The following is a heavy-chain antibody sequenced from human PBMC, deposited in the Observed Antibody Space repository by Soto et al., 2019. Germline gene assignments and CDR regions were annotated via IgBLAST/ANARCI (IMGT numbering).Heavy chain of an antibody. CDR2: ISWNSGSI. J-gene: IGHJ4*02. V-gene: IGHV3-9*01. Sequence: EVQLVESGGGLVQPGRSLRLSCAASGFTFDDYAMHWVRQAPGKGLEWVSGISWNSGSIGYADSVKGRFTISRDNAKNSLYLQMNSLRAEDTALDYCAKDSGEAARPVGGYYFDYWGQGTLVTVSS. CDR1: GFTFDDYA. D-gene: IGHD6-6*01. CDR3: AKDSGEAARPVGGYYFDY.